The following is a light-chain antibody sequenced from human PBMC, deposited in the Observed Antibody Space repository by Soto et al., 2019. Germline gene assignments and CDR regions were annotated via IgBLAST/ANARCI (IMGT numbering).Light chain of an antibody. J-gene: IGLJ3*02. CDR1: SSDVGSHNL. V-gene: IGLV2-23*01. CDR3: GACTSSGTWV. CDR2: EDT. Sequence: QSALTQPASVSGSPGQSITISCTGTSSDVGSHNLVSWYQQHPGKAPKLMISEDTKRPSGVSNRFSGSKSGNMASLTISGLQAEDEADYYGGACTSSGTWVFGVGTKLTVL.